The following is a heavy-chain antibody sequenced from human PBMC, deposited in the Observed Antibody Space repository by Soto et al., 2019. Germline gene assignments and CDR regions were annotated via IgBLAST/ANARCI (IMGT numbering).Heavy chain of an antibody. J-gene: IGHJ4*02. CDR1: RFTFNSYA. Sequence: GGSLRLSCAASRFTFNSYAMNWVRRAPGKGLEWVSYISSSSGTIFYADSVEGRFTISRDNAKNSLYLLMNTLRAEDTAVYYCARDNDGAQYVRSYNDFWGRGT. CDR3: ARDNDGAQYVRSYNDF. CDR2: ISSSSGTI. D-gene: IGHD5-18*01. V-gene: IGHV3-48*01.